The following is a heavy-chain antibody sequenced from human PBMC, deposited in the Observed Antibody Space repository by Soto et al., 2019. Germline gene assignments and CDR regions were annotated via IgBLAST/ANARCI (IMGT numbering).Heavy chain of an antibody. CDR3: AEDSVEGGAIVLIVYTTNWFDP. D-gene: IGHD2-8*01. CDR2: ISYDGSNK. V-gene: IGHV3-30*18. J-gene: IGHJ5*02. CDR1: GFNFRRYG. Sequence: QVQLVESGGGVVQPGRSLRLYCAASGFNFRRYGMHWIRQAPVKGLVWVAVISYDGSNKYYADSVKGRFTISRDDSKNATKLKKISLKREYTAMDYCAEDSVEGGAIVLIVYTTNWFDPWGQGTLVTVSS.